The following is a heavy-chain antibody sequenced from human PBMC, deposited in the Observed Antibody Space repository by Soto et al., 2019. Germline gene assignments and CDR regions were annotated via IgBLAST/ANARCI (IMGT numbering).Heavy chain of an antibody. J-gene: IGHJ4*02. D-gene: IGHD3-22*01. CDR3: ARVLYYYDSSGPRNPFDY. V-gene: IGHV1-69*06. CDR2: IIPIFGTA. Sequence: SVKVSCKASGGTFSSYAISWVRQAPGQGFEWMGGIIPIFGTANYAQKFQGRVTITADKSTSTAYMELSSLRSEDTAVYYCARVLYYYDSSGPRNPFDYWGQGTLVTVSS. CDR1: GGTFSSYA.